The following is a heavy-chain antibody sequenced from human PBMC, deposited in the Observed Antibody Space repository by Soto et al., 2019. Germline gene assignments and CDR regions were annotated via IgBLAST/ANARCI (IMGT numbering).Heavy chain of an antibody. Sequence: TGGSLRLSCAASGFTFSSYGMHWVRQAPGKGLEWVAVISYDGSNKYYADSVKGRFTISRDNSKNTLYLQMNSLRAEDTAVYYCAKEGGIAAAGTPFYSSSGRDVWGQGPRSPSP. V-gene: IGHV3-30*18. CDR1: GFTFSSYG. CDR3: AKEGGIAAAGTPFYSSSGRDV. D-gene: IGHD6-13*01. CDR2: ISYDGSNK. J-gene: IGHJ6*02.